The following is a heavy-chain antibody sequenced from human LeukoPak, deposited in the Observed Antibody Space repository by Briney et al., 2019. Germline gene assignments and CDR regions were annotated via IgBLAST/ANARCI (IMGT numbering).Heavy chain of an antibody. CDR2: IYYSGST. CDR1: GCSISGYY. CDR3: ARRDTSGWNSFDY. Sequence: SETLSLTCTVSGCSISGYYWSWIRQPPGKGLEWIGYIYYSGSTNYSPSLKSRLTISRDTSKNQFSLKLSSVTAADTAVYYCARRDTSGWNSFDYWGQGTLVTVSS. V-gene: IGHV4-59*08. D-gene: IGHD6-19*01. J-gene: IGHJ4*02.